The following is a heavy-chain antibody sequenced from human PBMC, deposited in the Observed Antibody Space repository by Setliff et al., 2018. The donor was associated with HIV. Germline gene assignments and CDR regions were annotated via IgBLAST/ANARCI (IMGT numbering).Heavy chain of an antibody. V-gene: IGHV4-38-2*01. J-gene: IGHJ4*02. CDR2: IYHTGDT. D-gene: IGHD4-17*01. CDR1: GYSISNTGHY. Sequence: SETLSLTCVVSGYSISNTGHYWGWIRQPPGKGLEWIGSIYHTGDTYDNPSLKNRVTISRDTSKDRFSLNLRSVTAADTAIYYCARHKTHDYDGNSVYSDFWGQGILVTVSS. CDR3: ARHKTHDYDGNSVYSDF.